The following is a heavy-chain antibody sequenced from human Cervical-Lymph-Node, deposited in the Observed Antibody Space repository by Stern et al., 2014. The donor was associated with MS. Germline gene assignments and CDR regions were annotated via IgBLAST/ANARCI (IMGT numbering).Heavy chain of an antibody. CDR2: ITRDGSST. CDR3: ARALEDYGDYPNWFDP. D-gene: IGHD4-17*01. CDR1: GFTFSSYW. V-gene: IGHV3-74*02. J-gene: IGHJ5*02. Sequence: EVQLVESGGGLVQPGGSLRLSCTASGFTFSSYWMHWVRQAPGKGLVWVSHITRDGSSTTYADSVKGRFTISRDNAKNTLYLQMNSLRAEDTAVYYCARALEDYGDYPNWFDPWGQGTLVTVSS.